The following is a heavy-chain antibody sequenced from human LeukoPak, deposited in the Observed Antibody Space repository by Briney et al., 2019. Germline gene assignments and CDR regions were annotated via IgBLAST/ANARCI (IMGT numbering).Heavy chain of an antibody. Sequence: PGGSLRLSCAASGFTFSSYWMYWVRQAPGKGLVWVSRLNPDGTSTNYADSVKGRFTISRDNAKNTLYLQMNSLRADDTAVYYCAGAIVAAAPRYWGQGTLVSVSS. CDR3: AGAIVAAAPRY. CDR1: GFTFSSYW. J-gene: IGHJ4*02. V-gene: IGHV3-74*01. CDR2: LNPDGTST. D-gene: IGHD6-13*01.